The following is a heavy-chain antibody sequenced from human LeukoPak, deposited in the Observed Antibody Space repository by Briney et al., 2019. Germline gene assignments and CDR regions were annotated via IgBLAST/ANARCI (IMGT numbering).Heavy chain of an antibody. CDR3: MAAVELSGGYWEVY. D-gene: IGHD2-21*01. V-gene: IGHV3-73*01. CDR1: GFTFSDST. J-gene: IGHJ4*02. CDR2: IKSKTNTYAT. Sequence: PGGSLRLSCAASGFTFSDSTVHWVRQASGKGLEWIGHIKSKTNTYATTYAASVKGSFTISRDDSRNTAYLQMNSLKTEDSAVYYCMAAVELSGGYWEVYWGQGTLVAVSS.